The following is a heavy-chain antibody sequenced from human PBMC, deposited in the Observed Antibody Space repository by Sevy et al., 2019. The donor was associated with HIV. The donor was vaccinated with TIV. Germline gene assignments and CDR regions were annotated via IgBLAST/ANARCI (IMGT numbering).Heavy chain of an antibody. V-gene: IGHV3-7*01. CDR3: AINSDYGMDA. CDR1: GFTSRNYW. J-gene: IGHJ6*02. Sequence: GSLRLSCVVSGFTSRNYWMSWVRQAPGKGLEWVANINQNGTEIYSVDSVKGRFTFSRDNTKNSVYLQMNSLRAEDTAIYYCAINSDYGMDAWGQGTTVTVSS. CDR2: INQNGTEI. D-gene: IGHD4-4*01.